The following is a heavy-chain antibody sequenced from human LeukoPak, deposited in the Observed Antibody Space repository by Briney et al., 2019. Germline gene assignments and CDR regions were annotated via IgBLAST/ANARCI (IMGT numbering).Heavy chain of an antibody. D-gene: IGHD3-22*01. J-gene: IGHJ4*02. CDR3: ARGLYDSRGYHHVDY. V-gene: IGHV1-2*02. CDR1: GYTFTDYY. CDR2: IHPNSGGI. Sequence: ASVKLSCKASGYTFTDYYMNWVRQAPGQGLEWMGWIHPNSGGIKYAQKFQGRATMTRDTSISTGNMELSRLTSDDTAVYYCARGLYDSRGYHHVDYWGQGTLVTVSS.